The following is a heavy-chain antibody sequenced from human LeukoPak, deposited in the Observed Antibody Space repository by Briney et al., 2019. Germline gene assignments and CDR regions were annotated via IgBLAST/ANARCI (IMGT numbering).Heavy chain of an antibody. V-gene: IGHV5-51*01. CDR1: GYSFTSYW. D-gene: IGHD4-11*01. CDR2: IYPGDSDT. CDR3: ARRSVPEKTSPSTFDI. J-gene: IGHJ3*02. Sequence: GESLKISCKGSGYSFTSYWIGWVRPMPGKGLEWMGIIYPGDSDTKYSPSFQGQVTISADKSISTAYLQWSSLKASDTAMYYCARRSVPEKTSPSTFDIWGQGTMVTVSS.